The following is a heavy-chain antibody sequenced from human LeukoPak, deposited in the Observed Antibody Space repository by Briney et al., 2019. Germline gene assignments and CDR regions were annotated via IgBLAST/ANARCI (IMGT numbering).Heavy chain of an antibody. CDR2: IYYSGST. CDR3: ASYGSGILGYFDY. CDR1: GGSISSSSYY. J-gene: IGHJ4*02. Sequence: SETLSLTCTVSGGSISSSSYYWGWIRQPPGKGLEWIGYIYYSGSTNYNPSLKSRVTISVDTSKNQFSLKLTSVTAADTAVYYCASYGSGILGYFDYWGQGTLVTVSS. V-gene: IGHV4-61*05. D-gene: IGHD3-10*01.